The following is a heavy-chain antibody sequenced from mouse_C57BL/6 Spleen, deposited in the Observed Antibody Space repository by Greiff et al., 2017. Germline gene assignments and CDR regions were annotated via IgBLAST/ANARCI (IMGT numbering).Heavy chain of an antibody. CDR2: INPSSGYT. CDR1: GYTFTSYW. CDR3: ARSRESVQYFDV. J-gene: IGHJ1*03. V-gene: IGHV1-7*01. D-gene: IGHD6-2*01. Sequence: QVQLKEPGAELVKPGASVKLSCKASGYTFTSYWMHWVKQRPGQGLEWIGYINPSSGYTKYNQKFKDKATLTADKSSSTAYMQLSSLTYEDSAVYYCARSRESVQYFDVWGTGTTVTVSS.